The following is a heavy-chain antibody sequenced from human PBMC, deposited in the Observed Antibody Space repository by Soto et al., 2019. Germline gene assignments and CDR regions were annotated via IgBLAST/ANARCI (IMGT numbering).Heavy chain of an antibody. V-gene: IGHV1-2*04. CDR3: ARGFSHSSSSLYSTAKVDERKGEAYYYGMDV. CDR2: INPNSGGT. J-gene: IGHJ6*02. CDR1: GYTFTGYY. D-gene: IGHD6-6*01. Sequence: ASVKVSCKASGYTFTGYYMHWVRQAPGQGLEWMGWINPNSGGTNYAQKFQGWVTMTRDTSISTAYMELSRLRSDDTAVYYCARGFSHSSSSLYSTAKVDERKGEAYYYGMDVWGQGTTVTVSS.